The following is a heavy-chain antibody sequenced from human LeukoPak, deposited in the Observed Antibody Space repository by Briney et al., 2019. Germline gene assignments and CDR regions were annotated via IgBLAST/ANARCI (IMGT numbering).Heavy chain of an antibody. CDR3: ARVGSGIGVTDFDY. Sequence: ASVKVSCKASGYTFTGYYMHWVRQAPGQRLEWMGWINPNSGGTNYAQKFQGRVTMTRDTSISTAYMELSRLRSDDTAVYYCARVGSGIGVTDFDYWGQGTPVTVSS. CDR1: GYTFTGYY. D-gene: IGHD1-26*01. CDR2: INPNSGGT. V-gene: IGHV1-2*02. J-gene: IGHJ4*02.